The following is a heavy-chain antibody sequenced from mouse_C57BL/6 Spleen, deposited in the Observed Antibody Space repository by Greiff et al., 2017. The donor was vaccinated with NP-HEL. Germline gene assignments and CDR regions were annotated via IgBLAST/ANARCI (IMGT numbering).Heavy chain of an antibody. Sequence: QVQLQQSGAELAKPGASVKLSCKASGYTFTSYWMHWVKQRPGQGLEWIGYINPSSGYTKYNQKFKNKATLTADKSSSTAYMQLSSLTYEDSAVYYCARSGLDDGYYVRYYFDYWGQGTTLTVSS. CDR2: INPSSGYT. V-gene: IGHV1-7*01. J-gene: IGHJ2*01. CDR3: ARSGLDDGYYVRYYFDY. D-gene: IGHD2-3*01. CDR1: GYTFTSYW.